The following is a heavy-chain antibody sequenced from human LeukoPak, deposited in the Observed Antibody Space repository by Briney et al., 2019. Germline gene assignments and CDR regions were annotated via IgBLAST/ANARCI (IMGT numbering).Heavy chain of an antibody. J-gene: IGHJ4*02. CDR1: GFTFSTYW. Sequence: PGGSLRLSCAASGFTFSTYWMTWVRQAPGKGLEWVANIKQDGSEKYFVDSVKGRFSISRDNAKNSLYLQMNSLRIEDTAVYYCAKLGSSTTQGYWGQGTLVIVSS. D-gene: IGHD6-13*01. V-gene: IGHV3-7*01. CDR2: IKQDGSEK. CDR3: AKLGSSTTQGY.